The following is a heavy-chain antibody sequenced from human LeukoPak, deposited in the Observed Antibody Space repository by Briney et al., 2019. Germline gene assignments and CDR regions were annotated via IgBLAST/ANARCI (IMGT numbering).Heavy chain of an antibody. CDR1: GGSFSGYY. Sequence: SETLSLTCAVYGGSFSGYYWSWIRQPPGKGLEWIGEINHSGSTNYNPSLKSRVTISVDTSKNQFSLKLSSVTAADTAAYYCARRSRDYGGNSGRYYYMDVWGKGTTVTISS. D-gene: IGHD4-23*01. CDR2: INHSGST. V-gene: IGHV4-34*01. CDR3: ARRSRDYGGNSGRYYYMDV. J-gene: IGHJ6*03.